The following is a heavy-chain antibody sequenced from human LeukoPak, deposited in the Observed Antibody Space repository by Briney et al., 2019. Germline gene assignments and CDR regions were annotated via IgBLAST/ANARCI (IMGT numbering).Heavy chain of an antibody. D-gene: IGHD5-12*01. J-gene: IGHJ4*02. Sequence: ASVKVSCKASGGTFSSYAISWVRQAPGQGLEWMGGIIPIFGTANYAQKFQGRVTITADESTSTAYMELSSLRSEDTAVYYCAGLSGYDMGGYFDYWGQGTLVTVSS. CDR2: IIPIFGTA. CDR3: AGLSGYDMGGYFDY. CDR1: GGTFSSYA. V-gene: IGHV1-69*13.